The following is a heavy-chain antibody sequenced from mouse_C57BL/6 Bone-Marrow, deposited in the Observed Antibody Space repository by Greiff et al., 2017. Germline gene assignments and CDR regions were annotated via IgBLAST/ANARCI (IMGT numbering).Heavy chain of an antibody. CDR2: IYPSDSET. CDR3: ARGVSSFFDY. CDR1: GYTFTSYW. V-gene: IGHV1-61*01. D-gene: IGHD1-1*01. J-gene: IGHJ2*01. Sequence: QVQLQQPGAELVRPGSSVKLSCKASGYTFTSYWMAWVKQRPGQGLEWIGNIYPSDSETHYNQNFKDKATLTVDKSSSTAYMQLSRLTSEDSAVYYCARGVSSFFDYWGQGTTLTVSS.